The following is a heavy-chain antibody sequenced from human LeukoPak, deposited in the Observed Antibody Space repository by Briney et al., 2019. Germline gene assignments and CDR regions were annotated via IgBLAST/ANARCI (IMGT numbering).Heavy chain of an antibody. J-gene: IGHJ4*02. V-gene: IGHV3-74*01. Sequence: GGSLRLSCAASGFTFSSYWMHWVRQAPGKGLVWVSRINSDGSSTTYADSVKGRFTISRDNAKNTLYLQMNSLRAEDTAVYYCAYFACSSPSCKYFDYWGQGTLVTASS. CDR2: INSDGSST. CDR3: AYFACSSPSCKYFDY. D-gene: IGHD2-2*01. CDR1: GFTFSSYW.